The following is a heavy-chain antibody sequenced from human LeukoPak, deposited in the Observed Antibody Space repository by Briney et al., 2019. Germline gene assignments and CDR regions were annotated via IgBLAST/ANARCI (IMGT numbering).Heavy chain of an antibody. CDR3: ARTISYFDY. Sequence: PGGSLRLSCIVSGFTFRNYWMHWVRQAPGKGLERVSRIDSDGSSTTYADSVKGRFTISRDNAKNTVFLQMSSLTVEDTAVYYCARTISYFDYWGRGTLVTVSS. D-gene: IGHD5-24*01. V-gene: IGHV3-74*01. J-gene: IGHJ4*02. CDR2: IDSDGSST. CDR1: GFTFRNYW.